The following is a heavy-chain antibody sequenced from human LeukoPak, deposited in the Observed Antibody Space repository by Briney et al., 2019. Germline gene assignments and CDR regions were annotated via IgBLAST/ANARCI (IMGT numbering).Heavy chain of an antibody. D-gene: IGHD3-16*02. CDR1: GYLISIGHY. CDR2: ICHSGST. V-gene: IGHV4-38-2*02. Sequence: ASDTQSLTCAVSGYLISIGHYWGWIRQPPGTGLDWIESICHSGSTYYNPSLKSRVTISVDTSKNQFSLKLSSVTAADTAVYYCAREITFGGVIVQHFDYWGQEPWSPSPQ. CDR3: AREITFGGVIVQHFDY. J-gene: IGHJ4*01.